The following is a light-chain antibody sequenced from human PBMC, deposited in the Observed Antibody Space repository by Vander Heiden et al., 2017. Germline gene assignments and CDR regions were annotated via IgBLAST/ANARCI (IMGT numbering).Light chain of an antibody. J-gene: IGKJ1*01. CDR1: QSVSSN. V-gene: IGKV3-15*01. Sequence: EIVMTQSPATLSVSPGERATLSCRASQSVSSNLAWYQQKPGQAPRLLIYGASTRATGIPARFSGSGSGTEFTLTISSLQSEDFAVYYCQQYYNCPRTFGHGTKVEIK. CDR3: QQYYNCPRT. CDR2: GAS.